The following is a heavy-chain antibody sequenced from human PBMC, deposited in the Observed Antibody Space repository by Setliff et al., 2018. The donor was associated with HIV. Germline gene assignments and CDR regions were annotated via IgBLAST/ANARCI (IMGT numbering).Heavy chain of an antibody. Sequence: SETLSLTCTVSGGSISSSSYYWGWIRQPPGKGLEWIGEINHSGSTNYNPSLKSRVTISVDTSRNQFSLKLGYVTAADKAMYYCAREHCSGGSCNGFDIWGQGTMVTVSS. J-gene: IGHJ3*02. CDR3: AREHCSGGSCNGFDI. D-gene: IGHD2-15*01. CDR1: GGSISSSSYY. V-gene: IGHV4-39*07. CDR2: INHSGST.